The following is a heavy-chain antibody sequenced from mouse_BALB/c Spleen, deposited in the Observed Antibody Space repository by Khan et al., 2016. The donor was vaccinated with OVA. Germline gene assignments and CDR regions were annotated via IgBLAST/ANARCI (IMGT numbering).Heavy chain of an antibody. Sequence: EVMLVESGGGLVKPGGSLKLSCAASGFTFSRYTMSWVRQTPEKRLEWVATISSGGTYTYYVDSVEGRFTFSRDNAKNTLYLEMTSLKSEDTAIYYCTRGEGYYGNPYAIDFWGQGTSVTVSS. CDR2: ISSGGTYT. CDR1: GFTFSRYT. D-gene: IGHD2-1*01. CDR3: TRGEGYYGNPYAIDF. J-gene: IGHJ4*01. V-gene: IGHV5-6-4*01.